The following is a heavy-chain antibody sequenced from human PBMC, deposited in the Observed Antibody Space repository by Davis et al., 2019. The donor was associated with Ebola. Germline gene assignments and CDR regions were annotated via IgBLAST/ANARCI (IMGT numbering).Heavy chain of an antibody. V-gene: IGHV1-46*01. CDR1: GYTFTSYY. J-gene: IGHJ6*02. CDR2: INPSGGST. CDR3: ARSPIYYCYGMDV. Sequence: GESLKISCAASGYTFTSYYMHWVRLAPGQGLEWMGIINPSGGSTSYAQKFQGRVTMTRDTSTSTVYMELSSLRSEDTAVYYCARSPIYYCYGMDVWGQGTTVTVSS.